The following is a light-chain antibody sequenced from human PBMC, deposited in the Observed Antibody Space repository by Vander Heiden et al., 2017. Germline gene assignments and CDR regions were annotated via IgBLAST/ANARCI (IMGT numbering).Light chain of an antibody. CDR2: AAS. CDR3: QTYNSAPIT. J-gene: IGKJ5*01. V-gene: IGKV1-27*01. CDR1: QGISNY. Sequence: DIQMTQTPSPLSPSSGGRVTLTLRASQGISNYLAWYQQKPGKVPKVLIYAASTLQSGVPSRFSGSGSGTDFTLSISSLQPEDVAIYYCQTYNSAPITFGQGTRLEIK.